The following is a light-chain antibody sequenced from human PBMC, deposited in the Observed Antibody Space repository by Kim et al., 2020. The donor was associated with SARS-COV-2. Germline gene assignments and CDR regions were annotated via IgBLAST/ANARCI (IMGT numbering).Light chain of an antibody. J-gene: IGLJ1*01. V-gene: IGLV1-40*01. Sequence: APGQSVNISCIGNSSNIGAPYDVQWYQHLPQTAPKPLIYGNNNRPSGVPDRFSGSKSGTSASLAITGLQAEDEADYYCQSYDNNLGGYVFGSGTKVTVL. CDR1: SSNIGAPYD. CDR3: QSYDNNLGGYV. CDR2: GNN.